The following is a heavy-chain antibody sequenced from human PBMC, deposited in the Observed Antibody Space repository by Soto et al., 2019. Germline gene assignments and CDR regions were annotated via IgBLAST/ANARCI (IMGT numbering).Heavy chain of an antibody. J-gene: IGHJ4*02. CDR3: ARGTMVRGCLDY. Sequence: QVQLVESGGGVVQPGRSLRLSCAASGFTFSSYGMHWVRQAPGKGLEWVAVIWYDGSNKYYADSVKGRFTISRDNSKNTLYLQMNSLRAEDTAVYYCARGTMVRGCLDYWGQGTLVTVSS. CDR1: GFTFSSYG. D-gene: IGHD3-10*01. V-gene: IGHV3-33*01. CDR2: IWYDGSNK.